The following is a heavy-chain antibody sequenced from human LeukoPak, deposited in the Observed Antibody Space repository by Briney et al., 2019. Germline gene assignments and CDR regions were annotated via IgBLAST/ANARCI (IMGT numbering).Heavy chain of an antibody. CDR3: ARVSVAGTGPDY. CDR2: FSYNVHS. CDR1: GGSVSSSNYY. D-gene: IGHD6-13*01. J-gene: IGHJ4*02. V-gene: IGHV4-61*01. Sequence: PSETLSLTRTVSGGSVSSSNYYWSWIRHPPGKGLGWVGFFSYNVHSEYNPSLKSRVTISVDTSKNQFSLRLSSVTAADTAIYYCARVSVAGTGPDYWGQGTLVTVSS.